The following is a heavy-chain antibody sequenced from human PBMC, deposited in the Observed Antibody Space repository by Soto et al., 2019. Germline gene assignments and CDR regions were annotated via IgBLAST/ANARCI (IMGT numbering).Heavy chain of an antibody. V-gene: IGHV5-51*01. Sequence: GESLKIFFKGSGYSFTSYWIGWVRQIPGKGLEWMGIIYPGDSETRYSPSCQGQVTISADKSISTAYLQWSSLKASDTAMYYCARPTDGPYYFDYWGQGTLVTVSS. CDR1: GYSFTSYW. CDR3: ARPTDGPYYFDY. J-gene: IGHJ4*02. CDR2: IYPGDSET.